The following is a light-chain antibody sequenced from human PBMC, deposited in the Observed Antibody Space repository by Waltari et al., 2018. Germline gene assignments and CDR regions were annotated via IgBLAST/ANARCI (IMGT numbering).Light chain of an antibody. V-gene: IGKV3-20*01. Sequence: CRASQRFGRYLAWYQQKPGQAPRLRIYDASTRATDIPDRFSGSGSGTDFSLTISRLESEDFAVYYCQKYVNLPATFGQGTKVEIK. CDR1: QRFGRY. CDR2: DAS. CDR3: QKYVNLPAT. J-gene: IGKJ1*01.